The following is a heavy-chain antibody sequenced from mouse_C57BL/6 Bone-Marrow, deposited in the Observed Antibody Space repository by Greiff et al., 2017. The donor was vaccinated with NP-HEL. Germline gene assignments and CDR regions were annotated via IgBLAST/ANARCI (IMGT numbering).Heavy chain of an antibody. CDR3: ARHSPIYYGSSYGYFDY. J-gene: IGHJ2*01. D-gene: IGHD1-1*01. CDR1: GFTFSDYY. CDR2: ISNGSGST. V-gene: IGHV5-12*01. Sequence: EVKLVESGGGLVQPGGSLKLSCAASGFTFSDYYMYWVRQTPEKRLEWVAYISNGSGSTYYPDTVKGRFTISRDNAKNTLYLQMSRLKSEDTAMYYCARHSPIYYGSSYGYFDYWGQGTTLTVSS.